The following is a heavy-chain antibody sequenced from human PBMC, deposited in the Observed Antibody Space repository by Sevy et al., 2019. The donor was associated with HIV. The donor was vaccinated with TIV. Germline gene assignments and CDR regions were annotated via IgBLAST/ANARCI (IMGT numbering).Heavy chain of an antibody. CDR1: GFTVNDKY. J-gene: IGHJ4*02. CDR3: VSLFLSYRSGWSYFDY. D-gene: IGHD6-19*01. V-gene: IGHV3-66*02. Sequence: GGSLRLSCAISGFTVNDKYIIWVRQAPGKGLEWVSVIFSSGSTYYADSAKGRFTISRDNSKNTVDLQMNSGRAGDTAVYYCVSLFLSYRSGWSYFDYWGQGTLVTVSS. CDR2: IFSSGST.